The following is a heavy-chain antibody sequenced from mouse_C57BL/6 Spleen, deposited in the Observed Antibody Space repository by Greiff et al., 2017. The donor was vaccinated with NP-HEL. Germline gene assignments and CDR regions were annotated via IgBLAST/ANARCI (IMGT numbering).Heavy chain of an antibody. V-gene: IGHV1-55*01. CDR1: GYTFTSYW. J-gene: IGHJ2*01. CDR2: IYPGSGST. D-gene: IGHD1-1*01. Sequence: QVQLQQPGAELVKPGASVTMSCKASGYTFTSYWITWVKQRPGQGLEWIGDIYPGSGSTNYNEKFKSKATLTVDTSSSTAYMQLSSLTSEDSAVYYCARGGVDYYGSSYYFDYWGQGTTLTVSS. CDR3: ARGGVDYYGSSYYFDY.